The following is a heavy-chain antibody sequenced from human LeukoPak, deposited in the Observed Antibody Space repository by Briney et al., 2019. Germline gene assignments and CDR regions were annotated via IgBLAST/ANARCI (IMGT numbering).Heavy chain of an antibody. J-gene: IGHJ4*02. CDR1: GFTFSSSA. D-gene: IGHD3-16*01. V-gene: IGHV3-23*01. Sequence: GGSLRLSCAASGFTFSSSAMSWVRQAPGKGLEWVSAITGGGGSTYYADSVKGRLILSRDNSKNTLYLQMNSLRADETAVYYCAKDARRSYWGQGTLVTVSS. CDR3: AKDARRSY. CDR2: ITGGGGST.